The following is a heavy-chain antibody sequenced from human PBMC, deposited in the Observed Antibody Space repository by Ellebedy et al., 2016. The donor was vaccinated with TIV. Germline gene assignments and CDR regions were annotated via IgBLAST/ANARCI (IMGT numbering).Heavy chain of an antibody. CDR2: ISWNSGSI. V-gene: IGHV3-9*01. CDR1: GFTFDDYA. Sequence: SLKISXAASGFTFDDYAMHWVRQAPGKGLEWVSGISWNSGSIGYADSVKGRFTISRDNAKNSLYQQMNSLRAEDTALYYCAKAIIVGDAFDIWGQGTMVTVSS. D-gene: IGHD1-26*01. CDR3: AKAIIVGDAFDI. J-gene: IGHJ3*02.